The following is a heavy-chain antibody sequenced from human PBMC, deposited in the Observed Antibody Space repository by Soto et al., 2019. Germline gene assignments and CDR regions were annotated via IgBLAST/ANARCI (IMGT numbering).Heavy chain of an antibody. D-gene: IGHD6-13*01. CDR1: GDSVSSNSAA. CDR3: ARDRSPGSSSWYDY. CDR2: TYYGSKWYN. J-gene: IGHJ4*02. V-gene: IGHV6-1*01. Sequence: PSQTLSLTCAISGDSVSSNSAALNLIMQSPSRGLEWLGRTYYGSKWYNDYAVSVRGRITINPDTSKNQFSLQLHSVTPEDTAVYYCARDRSPGSSSWYDYWGQGTLVTVSS.